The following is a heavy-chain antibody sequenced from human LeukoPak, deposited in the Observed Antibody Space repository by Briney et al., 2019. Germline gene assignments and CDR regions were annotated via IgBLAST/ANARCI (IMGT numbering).Heavy chain of an antibody. CDR1: GFTFSSYA. J-gene: IGHJ6*03. D-gene: IGHD5-12*01. V-gene: IGHV3-30-3*01. CDR3: ARDYYGAYSGHASSDYYLFMDV. Sequence: PGGSLRLSCTASGFTFSSYAMSWVRQAPGKGLEWVAVISYVGSNKYYPDSVKGRFTISRDNSKNTLNLQTNSLRAEDTAVYYCARDYYGAYSGHASSDYYLFMDVWGKGTTVTVSS. CDR2: ISYVGSNK.